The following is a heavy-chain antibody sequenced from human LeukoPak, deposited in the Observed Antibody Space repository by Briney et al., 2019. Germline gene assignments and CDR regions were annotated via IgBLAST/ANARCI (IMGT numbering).Heavy chain of an antibody. V-gene: IGHV4-59*08. J-gene: IGHJ5*02. CDR3: ARRSYSSSWSNWFDP. CDR2: IYYSGST. Sequence: PSETLSLTCTVSGGSISSYYWSWIRQPPGKGLERIGYIYYSGSTNYNPSLKSRVTISVDTSKNQFSLKLSSVTAADTAVYYCARRSYSSSWSNWFDPWGQGTLVTVSS. D-gene: IGHD6-13*01. CDR1: GGSISSYY.